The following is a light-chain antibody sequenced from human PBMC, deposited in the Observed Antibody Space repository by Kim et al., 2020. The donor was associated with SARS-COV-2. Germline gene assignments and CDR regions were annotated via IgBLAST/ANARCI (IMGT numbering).Light chain of an antibody. Sequence: EIVMTQSPAALSVSPGEGVTLSCRASQRINNNLAWYHQKPGQAPRLVFYGASPRATGIPARCSGSGSGAEFTLTISSLQPEDSAVYYCQQYKLWPRTFGVGTKVDIK. CDR3: QQYKLWPRT. J-gene: IGKJ4*02. CDR1: QRINNN. V-gene: IGKV3-15*01. CDR2: GAS.